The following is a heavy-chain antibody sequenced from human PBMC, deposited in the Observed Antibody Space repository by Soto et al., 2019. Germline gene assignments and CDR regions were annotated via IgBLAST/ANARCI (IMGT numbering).Heavy chain of an antibody. CDR3: ARQTWDYYSSNFDY. J-gene: IGHJ4*02. V-gene: IGHV3-48*02. CDR2: IGTTSGNI. CDR1: GFHFNNFA. Sequence: GGSLRLSCAASGFHFNNFAMHWVRQAPGKGLEWVSYIGTTSGNIYYADSLKGRFTISRDNAKNSLYLQMDSLRDEDTAVYYCARQTWDYYSSNFDYWGLGTLVTVSS. D-gene: IGHD3-10*01.